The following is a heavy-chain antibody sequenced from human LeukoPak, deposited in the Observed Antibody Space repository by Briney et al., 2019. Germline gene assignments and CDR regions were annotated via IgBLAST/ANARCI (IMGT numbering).Heavy chain of an antibody. V-gene: IGHV4-39*07. CDR3: ARDRSSGYYSDAFDI. J-gene: IGHJ3*02. Sequence: SETLSLTCSISGGSISSKTYNWGWIRQPPGKGLEWIGSTYYTGSTHYNLSLKSRVTISVDTSKNQLSLKLTSVTAADMAVYYCARDRSSGYYSDAFDIWGQGTMVTVSS. D-gene: IGHD3-22*01. CDR2: TYYTGST. CDR1: GGSISSKTYN.